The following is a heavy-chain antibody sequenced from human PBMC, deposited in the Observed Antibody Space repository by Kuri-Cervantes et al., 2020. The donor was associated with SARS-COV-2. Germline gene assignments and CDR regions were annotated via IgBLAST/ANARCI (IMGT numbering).Heavy chain of an antibody. CDR2: IYHSGST. J-gene: IGHJ4*02. CDR3: ARHYYGSGSYYAVPVLWSH. D-gene: IGHD3-10*01. CDR1: GYSISSGYY. Sequence: SETLSLTCAVSGYSISSGYYWGWIRQPPGKGLEWIGSIYHSGSTYYNPSLKGRVTISVDTSKNQFSLKLSSVTAADTAVYYCARHYYGSGSYYAVPVLWSHWGQGTLVTVSS. V-gene: IGHV4-38-2*01.